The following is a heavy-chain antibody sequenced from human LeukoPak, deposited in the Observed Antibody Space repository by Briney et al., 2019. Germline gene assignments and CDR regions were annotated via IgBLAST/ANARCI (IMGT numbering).Heavy chain of an antibody. CDR2: IDHSGST. V-gene: IGHV4-34*01. J-gene: IGHJ4*02. Sequence: SETLSLTCAVYGGSFSGYYWSWIRQPPGKGLEWIGEIDHSGSTNYNPSLKRRVTISVDTSKNQFSLKLSSVTAADMAVYYCARRGTIFGVARWGQGTLVTVSS. CDR1: GGSFSGYY. CDR3: ARRGTIFGVAR. D-gene: IGHD3-3*01.